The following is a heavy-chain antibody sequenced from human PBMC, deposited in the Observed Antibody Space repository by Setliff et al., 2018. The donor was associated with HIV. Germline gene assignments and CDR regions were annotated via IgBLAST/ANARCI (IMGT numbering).Heavy chain of an antibody. J-gene: IGHJ5*02. CDR3: ARARLQGIVTAVGPRDNCLDP. CDR2: ISAYTGHT. V-gene: IGHV1-18*01. CDR1: GYSFINYG. Sequence: ASVKVSCKASGYSFINYGISWVRQAPGQGPEWMGWISAYTGHTDYAPRLLGRVTMTTDTSTNTAYMELRSLTSDDTAVYYCARARLQGIVTAVGPRDNCLDPWGQGTQVTVSS. D-gene: IGHD1-26*01.